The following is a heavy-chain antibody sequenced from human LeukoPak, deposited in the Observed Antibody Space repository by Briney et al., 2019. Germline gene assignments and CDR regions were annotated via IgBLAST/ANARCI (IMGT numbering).Heavy chain of an antibody. V-gene: IGHV4-59*12. CDR3: ARDRYNWQFDP. D-gene: IGHD1-20*01. J-gene: IGHJ5*02. CDR1: GGSISSYY. CDR2: IYYSGST. Sequence: SETLSLTCAVSGGSISSYYWSWIRQPPGKGLEWIGYIYYSGSTNYNPSLKSRVTISVDTSKNQFSLKLSSVTAADTAVYYCARDRYNWQFDPWGQGTLVTVSS.